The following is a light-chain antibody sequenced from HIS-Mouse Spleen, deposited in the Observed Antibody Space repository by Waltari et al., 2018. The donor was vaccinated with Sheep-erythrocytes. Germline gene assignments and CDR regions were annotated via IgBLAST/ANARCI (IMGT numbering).Light chain of an antibody. CDR1: QGISSA. CDR3: QQFNNYPRT. J-gene: IGKJ1*01. CDR2: DAS. Sequence: AIQLTQSPSSLSASVGDRVTITCRASQGISSALAWYQQKPRTAPKLLIYDASSMESGVPSRFSGSGSRTDFTLTISSLQPEDFATYYCQQFNNYPRTFGQGTKVEIK. V-gene: IGKV1D-13*01.